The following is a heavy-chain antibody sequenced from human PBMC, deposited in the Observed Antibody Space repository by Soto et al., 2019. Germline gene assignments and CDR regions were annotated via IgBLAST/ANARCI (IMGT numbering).Heavy chain of an antibody. V-gene: IGHV3-9*01. CDR3: AKDLGQLDRYYYYYGMDV. Sequence: PGGSLRLSCAASGFTFDDYAMHWVRQAPGKGLEWVSGISWNSGSIGYADSVKGRFTISRDNAKNSLYLQMNSLRAEDTALYYCAKDLGQLDRYYYYYGMDVWGQGTTVTVSS. D-gene: IGHD6-6*01. CDR1: GFTFDDYA. CDR2: ISWNSGSI. J-gene: IGHJ6*02.